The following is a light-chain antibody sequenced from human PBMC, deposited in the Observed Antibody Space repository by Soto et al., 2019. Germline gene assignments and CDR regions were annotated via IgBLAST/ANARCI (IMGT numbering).Light chain of an antibody. J-gene: IGKJ5*01. CDR2: GAS. CDR3: QQYGSSLIT. Sequence: EIVLTQSPGTLSLSPGDRATLSCRASQNFGSNYLAWYQQKPGQAPRLLIYGASTRATGIPARFSGSGSGTDFSLTLSRLEPEDFAVYYCQQYGSSLITFGQGTRLEIK. V-gene: IGKV3-20*01. CDR1: QNFGSNY.